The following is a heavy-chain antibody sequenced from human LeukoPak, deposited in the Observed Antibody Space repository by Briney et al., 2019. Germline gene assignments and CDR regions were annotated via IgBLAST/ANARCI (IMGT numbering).Heavy chain of an antibody. Sequence: SETLSLTCTVSGGSISSYYWSWIRQPPGKGLEWIGYIYYSGSTNYNPSLKSRVTISVDTSKNQFSLKLSSVIAADTAVYYCARDYGHWYFDLWGRGTLVTVSS. CDR3: ARDYGHWYFDL. V-gene: IGHV4-59*12. CDR2: IYYSGST. CDR1: GGSISSYY. D-gene: IGHD3-10*01. J-gene: IGHJ2*01.